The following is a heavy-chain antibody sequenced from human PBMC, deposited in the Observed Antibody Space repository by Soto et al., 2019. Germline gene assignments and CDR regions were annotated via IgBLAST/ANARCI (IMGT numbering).Heavy chain of an antibody. J-gene: IGHJ3*02. V-gene: IGHV1-2*02. CDR3: ARGGGVGVAGSAAFDM. Sequence: QLHLVQSGAVVKKPGASVTVSCSASGYPVTAYYMHWVRQAPGRGLEWMGGINPATGAAKYTQTFQGGVTMTRDTSTSTVFMELRGLTSGDPAGFYWARGGGVGVAGSAAFDMWGQGTVVTVSS. CDR2: INPATGAA. CDR1: GYPVTAYY. D-gene: IGHD3-3*01.